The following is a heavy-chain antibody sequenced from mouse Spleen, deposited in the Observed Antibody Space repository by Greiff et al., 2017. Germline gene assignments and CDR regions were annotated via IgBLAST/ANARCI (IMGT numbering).Heavy chain of an antibody. CDR1: GFTFSDYG. Sequence: EVQLVESGGGLVKPGGSLKLSCAASGFTFSDYGMAWVRQAPGKGPEWVAFISNLAYSIYYADTVTGRFTISRENAKNTLYLEMSSLRSEDTAMYYCARHPFAYWGQGTLVTVSA. CDR3: ARHPFAY. V-gene: IGHV5-15*01. CDR2: ISNLAYSI. J-gene: IGHJ3*01.